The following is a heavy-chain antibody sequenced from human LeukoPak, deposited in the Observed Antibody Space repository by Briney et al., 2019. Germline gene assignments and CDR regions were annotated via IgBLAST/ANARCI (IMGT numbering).Heavy chain of an antibody. CDR2: INSDGNII. V-gene: IGHV3-74*03. CDR1: GFTFSTYW. CDR3: VAGMGNY. Sequence: GGSLRLSCAASGFTFSTYWMHWVRQVPGKGLVWVSRINSDGNIITYADSVEGRFTISRDNARNMVYLQMNSLRVEDTAVYYCVAGMGNYWGQGTLVPV. D-gene: IGHD6-13*01. J-gene: IGHJ4*02.